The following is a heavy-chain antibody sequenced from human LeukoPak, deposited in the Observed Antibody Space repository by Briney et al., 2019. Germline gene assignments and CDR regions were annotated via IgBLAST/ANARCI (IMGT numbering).Heavy chain of an antibody. CDR1: GYTFTSYG. V-gene: IGHV1-18*01. CDR3: ARVDTATGYYYYYMDV. D-gene: IGHD5-18*01. CDR2: ISAHNGNT. J-gene: IGHJ6*03. Sequence: ASVKVSCKASGYTFTSYGISWVRQAPGQGLEWMGWISAHNGNTNYAQKLQGRVTMTTDTSTSTAYMELRSLRSDDTAVYYCARVDTATGYYYYYMDVWGKGTTVTVSS.